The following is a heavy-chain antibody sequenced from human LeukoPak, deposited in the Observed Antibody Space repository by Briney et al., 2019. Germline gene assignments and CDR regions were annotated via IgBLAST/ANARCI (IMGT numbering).Heavy chain of an antibody. CDR1: GFTFSSYS. Sequence: GGSLRLSCVASGFTFSSYSMNWVRQARGKGLEWVSVISGSVGSTYYADSVKGRFTISRDNSENTLYLQMNSLSAEDTAVYYCAKAPGATHFDYWGQGTLVTVSS. CDR2: ISGSVGST. J-gene: IGHJ4*02. V-gene: IGHV3-23*01. CDR3: AKAPGATHFDY. D-gene: IGHD1-26*01.